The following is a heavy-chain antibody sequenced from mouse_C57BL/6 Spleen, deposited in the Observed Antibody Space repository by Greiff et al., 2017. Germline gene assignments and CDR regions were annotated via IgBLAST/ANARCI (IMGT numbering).Heavy chain of an antibody. CDR2: IDPSDSFT. D-gene: IGHD1-1*01. CDR3: AREYYYGRRAFAD. Sequence: QVQLQQPGAELVKPGASVKLSCKASGYTFTSYWMQWVKQRPGQGLEWIGEIDPSDSFTNYNQKFKGKATVTVDTSSSTAYMQLSSLTSEDAAVYDGAREYYYGRRAFADWGQGTLVTAS. V-gene: IGHV1-50*01. CDR1: GYTFTSYW. J-gene: IGHJ3*01.